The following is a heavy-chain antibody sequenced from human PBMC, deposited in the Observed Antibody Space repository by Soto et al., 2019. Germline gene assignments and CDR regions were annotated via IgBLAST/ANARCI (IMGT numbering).Heavy chain of an antibody. V-gene: IGHV3-74*01. Sequence: EVQLVDSGGGLVQPGGSLRLSCAASEFTFRSYWMHWVRQSPGKGLVWVSRISGDGSSTNYADSVKGRFTISRDNAKNTVYLQLDSLRAEDTAVYYCARSLPGTYGAFDLWGKGTMVTVSS. J-gene: IGHJ3*01. D-gene: IGHD1-7*01. CDR1: EFTFRSYW. CDR3: ARSLPGTYGAFDL. CDR2: ISGDGSST.